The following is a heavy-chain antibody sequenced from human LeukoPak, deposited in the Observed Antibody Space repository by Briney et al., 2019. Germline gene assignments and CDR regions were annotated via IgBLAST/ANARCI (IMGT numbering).Heavy chain of an antibody. Sequence: ASVKVSCKASGYTFTSYGISWVRQAPGQGLEWMGWISAYNGNTHYAQKLQGRVTMTTDTSTSTAYMELRSLRSDDTVVYYCASQLLDRTRGDYYDSSGQPDYWGQGTLVTVSS. V-gene: IGHV1-18*01. J-gene: IGHJ4*02. CDR3: ASQLLDRTRGDYYDSSGQPDY. D-gene: IGHD3-22*01. CDR2: ISAYNGNT. CDR1: GYTFTSYG.